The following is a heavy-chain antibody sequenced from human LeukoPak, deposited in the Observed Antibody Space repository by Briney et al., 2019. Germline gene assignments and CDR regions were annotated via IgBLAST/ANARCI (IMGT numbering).Heavy chain of an antibody. D-gene: IGHD6-13*01. CDR3: ARADRVSWYGYYYYYYMDV. V-gene: IGHV1-69*05. CDR1: GGTFSSYA. Sequence: GASVKVSCKASGGTFSSYAISWVRQAPGQGLEWMGGIIPIFGTANYAQKFQGRVTITRNTSISTAYMELSSLRSEDTAVYYCARADRVSWYGYYYYYYMDVWGKGTTVTVSS. CDR2: IIPIFGTA. J-gene: IGHJ6*03.